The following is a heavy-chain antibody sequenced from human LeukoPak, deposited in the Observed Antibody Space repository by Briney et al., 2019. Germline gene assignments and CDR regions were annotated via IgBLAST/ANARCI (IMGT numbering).Heavy chain of an antibody. J-gene: IGHJ4*02. Sequence: GGSLRLSCAASGFTFNSYWMSWVRQAPGKGLEWVANIKQDGSEKYYVDSVKGRFTMSRDNAKNSLYLQMNSLRAEDTAVYYCARDDDCSGGSCFVGFDYWGQGTLVTVSS. CDR3: ARDDDCSGGSCFVGFDY. D-gene: IGHD2-15*01. CDR1: GFTFNSYW. V-gene: IGHV3-7*01. CDR2: IKQDGSEK.